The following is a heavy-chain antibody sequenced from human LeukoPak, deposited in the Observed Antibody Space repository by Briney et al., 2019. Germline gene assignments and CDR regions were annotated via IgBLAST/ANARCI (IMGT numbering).Heavy chain of an antibody. CDR1: GGSFSGYY. J-gene: IGHJ4*02. CDR2: INHSGST. CDR3: ASSRDGYNYALCY. V-gene: IGHV4-34*01. Sequence: PSETLSLTCAVYGGSFSGYYWSWIRQPPGKGLEWIGEINHSGSTNYNPSLKSRVTISVDTSKNQFSLKLSSVTAADTAVYYCASSRDGYNYALCYWGQGTLVTVSS. D-gene: IGHD5-24*01.